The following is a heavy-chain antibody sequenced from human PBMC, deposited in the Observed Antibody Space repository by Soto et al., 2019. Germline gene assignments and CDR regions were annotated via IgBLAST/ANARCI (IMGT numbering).Heavy chain of an antibody. CDR1: GGTFSSYA. Sequence: SVKVSCKASGGTFSSYAISWVRQAPGQGLEWMGGIIPIFGTANYAQKFQGRVTITADESMSTAYMELSSLRSEDTAVYYCASIAAAVEGPFDYWGQGTLVTVSS. V-gene: IGHV1-69*13. J-gene: IGHJ4*02. CDR3: ASIAAAVEGPFDY. D-gene: IGHD6-13*01. CDR2: IIPIFGTA.